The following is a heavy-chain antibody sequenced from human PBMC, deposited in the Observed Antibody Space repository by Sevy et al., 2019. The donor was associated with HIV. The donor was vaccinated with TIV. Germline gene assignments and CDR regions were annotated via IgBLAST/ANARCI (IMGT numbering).Heavy chain of an antibody. D-gene: IGHD2-15*01. Sequence: GGALRLSCAASRFTFSSSAMNWVRQVPGKGLEWVSSISTGGRNTYYAYSVEGRFTISRDNSKNTLYLQMNSLRADDTAVYYCAKVYCSGGSCPSDYYYYGLDVWGQGTTVTVSS. CDR1: RFTFSSSA. J-gene: IGHJ6*02. CDR2: ISTGGRNT. CDR3: AKVYCSGGSCPSDYYYYGLDV. V-gene: IGHV3-23*01.